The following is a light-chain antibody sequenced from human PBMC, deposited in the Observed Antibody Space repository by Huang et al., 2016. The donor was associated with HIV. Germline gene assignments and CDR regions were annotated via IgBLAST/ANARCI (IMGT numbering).Light chain of an antibody. CDR1: QSVNSN. CDR3: QQYNNWPPMYT. Sequence: EIVMTQSPATLSVSPGARPTLACRASQSVNSNLAGYQQKPGQAPRLLIYGESTRATGSPARFSGSGSGTEFTLTINSLQSEDFAVYYCQQYNNWPPMYTFGQGTKLEIK. V-gene: IGKV3-15*01. CDR2: GES. J-gene: IGKJ2*01.